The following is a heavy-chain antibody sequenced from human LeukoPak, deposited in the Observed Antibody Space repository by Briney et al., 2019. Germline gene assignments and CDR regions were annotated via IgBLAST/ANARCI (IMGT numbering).Heavy chain of an antibody. D-gene: IGHD3-22*01. J-gene: IGHJ4*02. CDR2: ISSSSSYI. CDR1: GFTFSSYS. V-gene: IGHV3-21*01. CDR3: ARVQGDSSGYSADY. Sequence: PGGSLRLSCAASGFTFSSYSMNCVRQAPGKGLEWVSSISSSSSYIYYADSVKVRFTISRDNAKNSLYLQMNSLRAEDTAVYYCARVQGDSSGYSADYWGQGTLVTVSS.